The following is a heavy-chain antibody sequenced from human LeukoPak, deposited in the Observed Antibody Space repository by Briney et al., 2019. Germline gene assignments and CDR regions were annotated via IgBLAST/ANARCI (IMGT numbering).Heavy chain of an antibody. D-gene: IGHD2-15*01. CDR3: ARAFLVGYSPEEFYFDY. CDR1: GFTFSSYA. CDR2: ISGSGGST. J-gene: IGHJ4*02. V-gene: IGHV3-23*01. Sequence: WGSLRLSCAASGFTFSSYAMHWVRQAPGKGLEWVSAISGSGGSTYYADPVKGRFTISRDNSNNTLSLQMNSLRAEDTAVYYCARAFLVGYSPEEFYFDYWGQGTLVTVSS.